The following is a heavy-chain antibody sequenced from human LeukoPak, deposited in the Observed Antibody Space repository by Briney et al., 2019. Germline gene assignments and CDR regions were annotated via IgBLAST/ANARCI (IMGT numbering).Heavy chain of an antibody. V-gene: IGHV4-31*03. Sequence: SETLSLTCTVSGGSISSGGYYWSWIRQHPGKGLEWIGYIYYSGSTYYNPSLKSRVTISVDTSKNQFSLKLSSVTAADTAVYYCARATVTRFWYFDLWGRGTLVTVSS. J-gene: IGHJ2*01. CDR3: ARATVTRFWYFDL. CDR1: GGSISSGGYY. D-gene: IGHD4-17*01. CDR2: IYYSGST.